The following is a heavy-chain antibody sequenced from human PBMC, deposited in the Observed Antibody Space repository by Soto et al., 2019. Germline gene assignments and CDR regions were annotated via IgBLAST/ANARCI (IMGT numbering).Heavy chain of an antibody. V-gene: IGHV3-48*02. D-gene: IGHD6-19*01. Sequence: EVQLVESGGNLVQPGGSLRLSCAASGFRFSIYSMNWVRQAPGKGLEWSAYITSDTKTIKYADSVKGRFTISRDNGKISVYLQMNSLRDEDTAVYYCARSVEGHFDYWGQGTVVTVSA. J-gene: IGHJ4*02. CDR2: ITSDTKTI. CDR1: GFRFSIYS. CDR3: ARSVEGHFDY.